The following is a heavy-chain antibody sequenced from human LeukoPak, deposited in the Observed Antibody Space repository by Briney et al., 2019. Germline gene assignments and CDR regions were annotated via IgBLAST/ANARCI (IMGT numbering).Heavy chain of an antibody. D-gene: IGHD6-13*01. J-gene: IGHJ4*02. V-gene: IGHV3-74*01. CDR3: ARDLAAAGLDY. Sequence: GGSLRLSCAASGFTFSSYWMHWVRQAPGKGLGWVSRINSDGSSTIYADSVKGRFTISRDNAKNTLYLQMNSLRAEDTAVYYCARDLAAAGLDYWGQGTLVTVSS. CDR1: GFTFSSYW. CDR2: INSDGSST.